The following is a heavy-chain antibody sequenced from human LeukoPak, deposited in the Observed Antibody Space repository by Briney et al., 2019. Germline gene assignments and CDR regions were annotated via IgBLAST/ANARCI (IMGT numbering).Heavy chain of an antibody. J-gene: IGHJ4*02. Sequence: GASVTVCSRASGGTFSSYAISWVRHAPGHGLERMGGVIPIFGTASYAQKFQGRVTITADKSTSTAYMELSSLRSEDTAVYYCASGVNVVVTAILTNWGQGTLVTVSS. CDR1: GGTFSSYA. D-gene: IGHD2-21*02. CDR3: ASGVNVVVTAILTN. CDR2: VIPIFGTA. V-gene: IGHV1-69*06.